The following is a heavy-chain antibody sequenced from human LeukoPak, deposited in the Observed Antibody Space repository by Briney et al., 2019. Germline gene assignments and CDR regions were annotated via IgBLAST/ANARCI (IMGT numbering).Heavy chain of an antibody. V-gene: IGHV4-59*12. CDR3: ARKPIVNSAWYYFDY. CDR1: GGSISRDY. CDR2: IDYAGRT. D-gene: IGHD3-22*01. J-gene: IGHJ4*02. Sequence: PSETLSLTCTVSGGSISRDYWSWIRQPPGKGLEWIGYIDYAGRTNYNPSLKSRVTMSVDTSKNQFSLKLSSVTAADTAVYYCARKPIVNSAWYYFDYWGQGTLVTVSS.